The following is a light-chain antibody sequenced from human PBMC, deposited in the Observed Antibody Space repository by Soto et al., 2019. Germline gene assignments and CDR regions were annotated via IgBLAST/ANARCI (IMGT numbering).Light chain of an antibody. CDR2: KAS. CDR3: QQYDSYSYT. Sequence: DIQMTQSPSTLPASVGDRVTITCRASQSISSWLAWYQQKPGKAPKLLIYKASSLESGVPSRFSGSESGTEFTLTISCLQPDDFATYYCQQYDSYSYTFGQGTKLEIK. CDR1: QSISSW. V-gene: IGKV1-5*03. J-gene: IGKJ2*01.